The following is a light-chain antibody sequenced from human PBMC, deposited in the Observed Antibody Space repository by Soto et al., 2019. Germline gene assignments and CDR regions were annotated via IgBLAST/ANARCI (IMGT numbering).Light chain of an antibody. CDR2: GVS. V-gene: IGKV1-39*01. J-gene: IGKJ1*01. CDR1: QSVRTY. Sequence: DIQMMQSPSSLSASVGDRVTITCRASQSVRTYLNWYQQKPGNAPNLLIYGVSTLHSGVPSRFSGAGSGTDFTLTISSLQPEDFGSYYCQQSYSTPWTFGPGTKVEIK. CDR3: QQSYSTPWT.